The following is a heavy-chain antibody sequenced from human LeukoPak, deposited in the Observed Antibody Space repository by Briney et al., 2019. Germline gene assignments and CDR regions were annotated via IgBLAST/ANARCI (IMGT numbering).Heavy chain of an antibody. V-gene: IGHV1-8*01. CDR1: GYTFTSFD. J-gene: IGHJ5*02. Sequence: ASLKVSCKASGYTFTSFDINWVRQATGHGLEWRGWMNPNINKAGYAQKFQDRVTLTMNTFISTAYMELSGLTSEDTAVYYCARVKRLPTVWFDPWGQGTLVTVSS. D-gene: IGHD6-25*01. CDR2: MNPNINKA. CDR3: ARVKRLPTVWFDP.